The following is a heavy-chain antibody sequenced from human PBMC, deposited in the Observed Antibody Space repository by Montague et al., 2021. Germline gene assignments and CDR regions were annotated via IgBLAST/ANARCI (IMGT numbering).Heavy chain of an antibody. CDR3: SRCFSSWYVGWFDP. CDR1: GASITSNIYY. V-gene: IGHV4-39*01. Sequence: SQTLSLTCTVSGASITSNIYYWGWIRQSPGKVLEWIGSIYYSGNSFYQPPLKIRITMALDTSKNQFSLKLSSVTAADTAIYYCSRCFSSWYVGWFDPWGQGTLVTVSS. D-gene: IGHD6-13*01. CDR2: IYYSGNS. J-gene: IGHJ5*02.